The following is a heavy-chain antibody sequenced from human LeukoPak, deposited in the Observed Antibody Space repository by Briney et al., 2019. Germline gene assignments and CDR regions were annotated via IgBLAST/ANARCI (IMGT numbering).Heavy chain of an antibody. D-gene: IGHD2-2*01. CDR3: ARRTPYTRDFCSSTTCRRVSVFDI. CDR2: VFYDGDS. J-gene: IGHJ3*02. V-gene: IGHV4-39*01. Sequence: PSETLSLTCTVSGGSFTTRTYYWGWIRQTPGKGLEWIASVFYDGDSYYNPSFKSRVAISIDTSKNQFSLRLFSVTAADTAVYYCARRTPYTRDFCSSTTCRRVSVFDIWGQGTTVTVSS. CDR1: GGSFTTRTYY.